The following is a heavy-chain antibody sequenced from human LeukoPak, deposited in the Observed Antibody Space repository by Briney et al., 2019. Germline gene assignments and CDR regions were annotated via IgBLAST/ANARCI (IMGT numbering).Heavy chain of an antibody. D-gene: IGHD5-12*01. CDR3: ASSPQLWIYYFDY. V-gene: IGHV4-59*01. J-gene: IGHJ4*02. CDR2: IYYSGST. Sequence: SETLSLTCTVSGGSISSYYWSWIRQPPGKGLEWIGYIYYSGSTNYNPSLKSRVTISVDTSKNQFSLKLSSVTAADTAVYYCASSPQLWIYYFDYWGQGTLVTVSS. CDR1: GGSISSYY.